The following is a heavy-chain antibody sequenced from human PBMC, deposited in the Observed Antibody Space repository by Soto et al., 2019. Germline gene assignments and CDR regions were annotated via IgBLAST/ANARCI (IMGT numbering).Heavy chain of an antibody. CDR1: GDTFNFHT. D-gene: IGHD3-10*01. V-gene: IGHV1-69*02. CDR3: ATSFGSGYLAFDY. Sequence: QVQLVHSGAEVKKPGSSVKVSCKASGDTFNFHTINWVRQAPGLGLEGLVRFNPILSMSNSALRFQGRVTLTADKSTSTAHMVLSSLRSDDTAVYYCATSFGSGYLAFDYWGQGVLVTVSS. J-gene: IGHJ4*02. CDR2: FNPILSMS.